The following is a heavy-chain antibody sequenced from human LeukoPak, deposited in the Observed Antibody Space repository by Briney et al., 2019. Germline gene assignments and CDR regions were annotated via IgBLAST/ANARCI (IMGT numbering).Heavy chain of an antibody. CDR3: ARDGLGSGSTYNWFDP. Sequence: GASVKVSCKASGYTFTGYYMHWVRQAPGQGLEWMGWINSNSGGTNYAQKFQGRVTMTRDTSISTAYMELSRLRSDDTAVYYCARDGLGSGSTYNWFDPWGQGTLVTVSS. V-gene: IGHV1-2*02. D-gene: IGHD3-10*01. J-gene: IGHJ5*02. CDR1: GYTFTGYY. CDR2: INSNSGGT.